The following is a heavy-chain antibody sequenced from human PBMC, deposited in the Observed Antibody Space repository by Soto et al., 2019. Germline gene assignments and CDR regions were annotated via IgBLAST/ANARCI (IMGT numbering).Heavy chain of an antibody. CDR3: GSPRAVTPRWAR. J-gene: IGHJ4*02. CDR2: IKEEGSEI. V-gene: IGHV3-7*01. CDR1: GFTLSYW. D-gene: IGHD4-17*01. Sequence: GGSLRLSCTPSGFTLSYWMSWVRQAPGKGLEWVANIKEEGSEIQYVDSVKGRFTISRDTAKNSLYLEMNRLRVEDTAVYYCGSPRAVTPRWARWGQGTLVTVS.